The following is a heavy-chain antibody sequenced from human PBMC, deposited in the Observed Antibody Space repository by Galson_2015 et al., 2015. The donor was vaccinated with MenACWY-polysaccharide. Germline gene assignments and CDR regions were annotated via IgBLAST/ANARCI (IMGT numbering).Heavy chain of an antibody. Sequence: SLRLSCAASGFTLSSYAMSWVRQAPGKGLEWVSAISGSGGSTYYADSVKGRFTISRDNSKNTLYLQMNSLRAEDTAVYYCAKGGPRFSDGQMSYWGQGTLVTVSS. CDR1: GFTLSSYA. J-gene: IGHJ4*02. CDR3: AKGGPRFSDGQMSY. V-gene: IGHV3-23*01. D-gene: IGHD3-3*01. CDR2: ISGSGGST.